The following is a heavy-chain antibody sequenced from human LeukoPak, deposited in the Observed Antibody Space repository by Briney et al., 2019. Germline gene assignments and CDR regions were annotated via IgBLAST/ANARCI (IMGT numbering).Heavy chain of an antibody. CDR2: ISSSGSTI. D-gene: IGHD2-15*01. CDR3: ARDRYCSGGSCYDWFDP. Sequence: KTGGSLRLSCAASGFTFSDYYMSWIRQAPGKGLEWVSYISSSGSTIYYADSVKGRFTISRDNAKNSLYLQMNSLRAEDTAVYYCARDRYCSGGSCYDWFDPWGQGTLVTVSS. J-gene: IGHJ5*02. CDR1: GFTFSDYY. V-gene: IGHV3-11*01.